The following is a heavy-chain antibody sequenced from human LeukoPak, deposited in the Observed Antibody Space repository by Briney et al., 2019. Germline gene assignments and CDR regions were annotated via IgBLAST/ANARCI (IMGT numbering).Heavy chain of an antibody. CDR2: ISSSSSYI. J-gene: IGHJ6*03. V-gene: IGHV3-21*01. Sequence: GGSLRLSCAASGFTFSSYSMNWVRQAPGKGLEWVSSISSSSSYIYYADSVKGRFTISRDNAKNSLYLQMNSLRAEDTAVYYCARDTQGAGFGELSIYYYYYMDVWGKGTTVTVSS. CDR3: ARDTQGAGFGELSIYYYYYMDV. D-gene: IGHD3-10*01. CDR1: GFTFSSYS.